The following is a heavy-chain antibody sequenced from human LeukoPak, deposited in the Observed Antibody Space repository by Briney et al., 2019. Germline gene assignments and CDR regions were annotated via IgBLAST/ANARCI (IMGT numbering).Heavy chain of an antibody. J-gene: IGHJ4*02. V-gene: IGHV3-7*05. Sequence: RGSLRLSCAASGLTFSSYWMSWDSHAPEKGLEWVAKIKRGGSEEYYVDSVKGRFTISREKAKNSLYLQMNSLRAEDTAVYYCARDIVVVTAYFDYWGQGTLVTVSS. D-gene: IGHD2-21*02. CDR1: GLTFSSYW. CDR2: IKRGGSEE. CDR3: ARDIVVVTAYFDY.